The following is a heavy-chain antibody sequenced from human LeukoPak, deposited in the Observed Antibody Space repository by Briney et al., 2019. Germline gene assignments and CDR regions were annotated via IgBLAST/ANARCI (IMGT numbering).Heavy chain of an antibody. CDR1: GYTFTGYY. J-gene: IGHJ4*02. CDR2: INPNSGGT. D-gene: IGHD1-1*01. Sequence: ASVKVSCKASGYTFTGYYMHWVRQAPGQGLEWMGWINPNSGGTNYAQKFQGRVTMARDTSISTAYMELSRLRSDDTAVYYCARVAGERVPHIDYWGQGTLVTVSS. CDR3: ARVAGERVPHIDY. V-gene: IGHV1-2*02.